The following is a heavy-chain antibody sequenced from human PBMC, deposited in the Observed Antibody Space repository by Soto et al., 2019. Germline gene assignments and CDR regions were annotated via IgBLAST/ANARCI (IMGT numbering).Heavy chain of an antibody. CDR1: GGTFSSYT. Sequence: GASVKVSCKASGGTFSSYTISWVRQAPGQGLEWMGRIIPILGIANYAQKFQGRVTITADKSTSTAYMELSSLRSEDTAVYYCARDLPVRGVIIGRGPDYWGQGTLVTVSS. CDR2: IIPILGIA. D-gene: IGHD3-10*01. J-gene: IGHJ4*02. CDR3: ARDLPVRGVIIGRGPDY. V-gene: IGHV1-69*04.